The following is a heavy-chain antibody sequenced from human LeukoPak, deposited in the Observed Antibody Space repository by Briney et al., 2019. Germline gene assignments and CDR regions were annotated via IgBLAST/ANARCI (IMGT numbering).Heavy chain of an antibody. D-gene: IGHD2-2*01. CDR2: ISSSSSYI. Sequence: KPGGSLRLSCAASGFTFSSYSMNWVRQAPGKGLEWVSSISSSSSYIYYADSVKGRFTISRDNAKNSLYLQMNSLRAEDTAVYYCASTKCSSTSCYSYRTYNWFDPWGQGTLVTVSS. J-gene: IGHJ5*02. CDR1: GFTFSSYS. CDR3: ASTKCSSTSCYSYRTYNWFDP. V-gene: IGHV3-21*01.